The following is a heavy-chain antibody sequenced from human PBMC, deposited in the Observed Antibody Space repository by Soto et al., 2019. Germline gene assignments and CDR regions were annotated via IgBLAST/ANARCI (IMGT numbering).Heavy chain of an antibody. D-gene: IGHD6-13*01. CDR3: AKDKTSSSWYDY. J-gene: IGHJ4*02. Sequence: SWKASGFTFSSYSMNWVRQAPGKGLEWVSYISSSSSTIYYADSVKGRFTISRDNSKNTLYLQMNSLRAEDTAVYYCAKDKTSSSWYDYWGQGTLVTVSS. CDR2: ISSSSSTI. V-gene: IGHV3-48*01. CDR1: GFTFSSYS.